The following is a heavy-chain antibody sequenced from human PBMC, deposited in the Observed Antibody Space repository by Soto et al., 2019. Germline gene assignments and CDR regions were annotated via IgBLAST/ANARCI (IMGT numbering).Heavy chain of an antibody. V-gene: IGHV1-46*02. CDR3: ARGPRGGPRNYYYYHLDV. CDR1: GYTFNCYY. J-gene: IGHJ6*03. Sequence: AAVNVSCNASGYTFNCYYMHGVRQAPGHGQEWMGIINPSGGSTSYAQKFQGRVTMTRDTSTSTVYMELSSLRSEDTAVYYCARGPRGGPRNYYYYHLDVWGKGTTVTVSS. D-gene: IGHD3-16*01. CDR2: INPSGGST.